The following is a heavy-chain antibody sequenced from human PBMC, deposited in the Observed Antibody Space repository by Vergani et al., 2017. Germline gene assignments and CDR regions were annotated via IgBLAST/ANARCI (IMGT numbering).Heavy chain of an antibody. CDR3: ARDGYYYDSSGYYYYYYGMDV. J-gene: IGHJ6*02. CDR1: GYTFTSYG. Sequence: QVQLVQSGAEVKKPGASVKVSCKASGYTFTSYGISWVRQAPGQGLEWMGWISAYNGNTNYAQKLQGRVTMTTDTSTSTAYMELRSLRSDDTAVYYCARDGYYYDSSGYYYYYYGMDVWGQGTTVTVSS. D-gene: IGHD3-22*01. V-gene: IGHV1-18*01. CDR2: ISAYNGNT.